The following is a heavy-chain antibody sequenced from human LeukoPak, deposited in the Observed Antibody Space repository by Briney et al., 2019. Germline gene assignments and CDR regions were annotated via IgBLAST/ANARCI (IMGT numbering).Heavy chain of an antibody. J-gene: IGHJ6*03. V-gene: IGHV3-7*01. CDR2: IKQDGSEK. CDR3: ARGVDYHYYYYMDF. Sequence: GGSLRLSCAASGFTFSNYWLTWVRQAPGKGLEWVANIKQDGSEKHYVDSVKGRFTISRDSAKRSLYLQMNSLRAEDTAVFYCARGVDYHYYYYMDFWGKGTTVTVSS. CDR1: GFTFSNYW.